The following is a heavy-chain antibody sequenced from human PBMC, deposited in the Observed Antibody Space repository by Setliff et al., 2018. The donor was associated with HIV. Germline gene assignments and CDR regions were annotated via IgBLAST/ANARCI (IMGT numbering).Heavy chain of an antibody. CDR1: GGTFSDYP. CDR3: ARGRCTGGTCSGRYSYLRIDV. Sequence: SETLSLTCAVYGGTFSDYPWTWIRRPPGKGLEWIGEIHHSGRTEYNPSLTSRITMSVDSSKNQFSLRLTSVAAADTAVYYCARGRCTGGTCSGRYSYLRIDVWGKGTTVTVSS. CDR2: IHHSGRT. D-gene: IGHD2-8*02. J-gene: IGHJ6*03. V-gene: IGHV4-34*01.